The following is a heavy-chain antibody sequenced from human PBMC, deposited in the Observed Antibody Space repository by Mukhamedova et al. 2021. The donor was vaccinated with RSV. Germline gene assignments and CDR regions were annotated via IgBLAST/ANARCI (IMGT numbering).Heavy chain of an antibody. CDR3: ARGQVVPAAIKGDAFDI. Sequence: GEINHSGSTNYNPSLKSRVTISVDTSKNQFSLKLSSVTAADTAVYYCARGQVVPAAIKGDAFDICGQGTMVTVSS. V-gene: IGHV4-34*01. CDR2: INHSGST. J-gene: IGHJ3*02. D-gene: IGHD2-2*02.